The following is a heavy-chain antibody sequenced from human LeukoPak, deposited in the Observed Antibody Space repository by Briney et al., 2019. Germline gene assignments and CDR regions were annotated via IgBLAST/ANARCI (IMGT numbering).Heavy chain of an antibody. CDR3: ARPQTHCSSTSCYTAGLDY. CDR2: IIPIFGTA. J-gene: IGHJ4*02. CDR1: GGTFSSYA. Sequence: SVKVSCKASGGTFSSYAISWVRQAPGQGLEWMGGIIPIFGTANYAQKFQGRVTITTDESTSTAYMELSSLRSEDTAVYYCARPQTHCSSTSCYTAGLDYWGQGTLVTVSS. D-gene: IGHD2-2*02. V-gene: IGHV1-69*05.